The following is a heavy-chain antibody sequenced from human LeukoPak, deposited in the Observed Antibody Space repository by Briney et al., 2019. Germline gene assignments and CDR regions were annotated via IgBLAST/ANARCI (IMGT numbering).Heavy chain of an antibody. D-gene: IGHD1-1*01. CDR2: IIPIFGTA. CDR3: ARDTDNWNDGNWFDP. CDR1: GGTFSSYA. V-gene: IGHV1-69*01. J-gene: IGHJ5*02. Sequence: SVKVSCKASGGTFSSYAISWVRQAPGQGLEWMEGIIPIFGTANYAQKFQGRVTITADESTSTAYMELSSLRSEDTAVYYCARDTDNWNDGNWFDPWGQGTLVTVSS.